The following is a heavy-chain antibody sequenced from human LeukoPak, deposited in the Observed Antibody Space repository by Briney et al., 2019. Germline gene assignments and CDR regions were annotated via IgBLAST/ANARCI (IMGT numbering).Heavy chain of an antibody. CDR3: AKVPYSSSWYFGAFDI. D-gene: IGHD6-13*01. J-gene: IGHJ3*02. CDR1: GFTFDDYA. Sequence: GGSLTLSCAASGFTFDDYAMHWVRQAPGKGLEWVSGISWNSGSIGNADSVKGRFTISRDNAKNSLYLQMNSLRAEDTALYYCAKVPYSSSWYFGAFDIWGQGTMVTVSS. V-gene: IGHV3-9*01. CDR2: ISWNSGSI.